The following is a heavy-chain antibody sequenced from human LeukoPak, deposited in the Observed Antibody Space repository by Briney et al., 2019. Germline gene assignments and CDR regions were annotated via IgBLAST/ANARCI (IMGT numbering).Heavy chain of an antibody. V-gene: IGHV3-53*01. CDR1: GFTLSSNY. CDR3: ASGSGSYRTPYYYMDV. D-gene: IGHD3-10*01. CDR2: IYSGGST. Sequence: PGGSLRLSCAASGFTLSSNYMSWVRQAPGKGLEWVSVIYSGGSTYYADSVKSRFTISRDNSKNTLYLQMNSLRAEDTAVYYCASGSGSYRTPYYYMDVWGTGTTVTVSS. J-gene: IGHJ6*03.